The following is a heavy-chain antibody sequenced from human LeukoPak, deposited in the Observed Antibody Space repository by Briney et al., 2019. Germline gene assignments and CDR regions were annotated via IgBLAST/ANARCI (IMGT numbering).Heavy chain of an antibody. Sequence: SETLSVTCTVSNYSISSGYYWGWIRQPPGKGLEWIGSIYYSGSTFYNPSLQSRVTISVDTSRNQFSLRLSSVSAADTAVYYCARLDYDFWSGNHDYWGQGTLVTVSS. CDR3: ARLDYDFWSGNHDY. CDR2: IYYSGST. D-gene: IGHD3-3*01. CDR1: NYSISSGYY. J-gene: IGHJ4*02. V-gene: IGHV4-38-2*02.